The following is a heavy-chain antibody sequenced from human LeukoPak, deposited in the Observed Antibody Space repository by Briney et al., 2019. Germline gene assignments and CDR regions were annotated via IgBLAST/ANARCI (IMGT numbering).Heavy chain of an antibody. V-gene: IGHV3-7*01. Sequence: HPGGSLRLYCAATGFTFSTYWMSWVRQAPGNGLEWVANIKQDGSEKDYVDSVKGRFTISRDNAKNSLFLQMNSLRAEDTAMYYCARVRGGYYFDYWGQGSLVTVSS. CDR2: IKQDGSEK. J-gene: IGHJ4*02. D-gene: IGHD3-16*01. CDR1: GFTFSTYW. CDR3: ARVRGGYYFDY.